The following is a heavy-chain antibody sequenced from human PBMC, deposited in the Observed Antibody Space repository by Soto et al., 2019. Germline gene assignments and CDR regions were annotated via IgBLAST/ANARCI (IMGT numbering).Heavy chain of an antibody. CDR2: TYYRSKWYN. J-gene: IGHJ6*02. CDR1: GDSVSSNSAA. CDR3: ARVGALGLELLYGYYYGMDV. Sequence: SQTLSLTCAISGDSVSSNSAAWNWIRQSPSRGLEWLGRTYYRSKWYNDYAVSVKSRITINPDTSKNQFSLQLNSVTPEDTAVYYCARVGALGLELLYGYYYGMDVWRQRTTVTVSS. V-gene: IGHV6-1*01. D-gene: IGHD1-7*01.